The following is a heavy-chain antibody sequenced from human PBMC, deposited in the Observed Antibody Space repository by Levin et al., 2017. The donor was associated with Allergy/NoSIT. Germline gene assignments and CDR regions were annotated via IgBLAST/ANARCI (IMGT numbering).Heavy chain of an antibody. J-gene: IGHJ4*02. CDR1: GYSFTSYW. CDR3: ARPPIGSGSEVSDY. V-gene: IGHV5-51*03. D-gene: IGHD3-10*01. Sequence: GASVKVSCKGSGYSFTSYWIGWVRQMPGKGLEWMGIIYPGDSDTRYSPSFQGQVTISADKSISTAYLQWSSLKASDTAMYYCARPPIGSGSEVSDYWGQGTLVTVSS. CDR2: IYPGDSDT.